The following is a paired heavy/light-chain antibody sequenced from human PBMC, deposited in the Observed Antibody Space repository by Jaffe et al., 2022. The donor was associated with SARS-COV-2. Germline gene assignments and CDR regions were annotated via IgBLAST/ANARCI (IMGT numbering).Light chain of an antibody. CDR2: GAS. J-gene: IGKJ4*01. CDR3: QYYGASPLT. Sequence: EIVLTQSPGTLSLSPGERATLSCRTSQSLTNNYLAWYQLKPGQAPRLLVYGASGRATGIPDRFSVSGSGTDFTLTISRLEPEDFALYYCQYYGASPLTFGGGTKVEI. CDR1: QSLTNNY. V-gene: IGKV3-20*01.
Heavy chain of an antibody. CDR1: GFTFGDYG. D-gene: IGHD2-21*02. CDR3: AKAHGTSCGGGCRLIDY. Sequence: EVQLVESGGGLGQPGRSLRLSCAASGFTFGDYGMHWVRQAPGKGLEWVSGISWNSGSIGYADSVKGRFTIARDNAKSSLYLQMNSLRPEDSALYYCAKAHGTSCGGGCRLIDYWGQGTLVTVSS. V-gene: IGHV3-9*01. J-gene: IGHJ4*02. CDR2: ISWNSGSI.